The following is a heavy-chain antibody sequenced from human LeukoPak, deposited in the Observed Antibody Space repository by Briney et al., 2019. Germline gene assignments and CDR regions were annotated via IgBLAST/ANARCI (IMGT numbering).Heavy chain of an antibody. CDR2: ISIYNGKT. CDR3: ARACHLVVVTAEGAFFDP. J-gene: IGHJ5*02. V-gene: IGHV1-18*01. D-gene: IGHD2-21*02. CDR1: GYTFTSYG. Sequence: ASVKVSCKASGYTFTSYGISWVRQAPGQGLEWVGWISIYNGKTYYAQSLQDRVTMTTDTSTNKVYMELRMLKSEDTAVYYCARACHLVVVTAEGAFFDPWGQGTLVTVSS.